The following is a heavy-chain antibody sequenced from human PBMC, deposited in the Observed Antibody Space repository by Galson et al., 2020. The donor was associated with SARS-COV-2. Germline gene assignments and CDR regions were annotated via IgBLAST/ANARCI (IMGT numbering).Heavy chain of an antibody. V-gene: IGHV3-11*05. Sequence: GESLKISCAASGFTFSDYYMSWIRQAPGKGLEWVSYISSSSSYTNYADSVKGRFTISRDNAKNSLYLQMNSLRAEDTAVYYCARDGLGYYFDYWGQGTLVTVSS. CDR3: ARDGLGYYFDY. CDR2: ISSSSSYT. D-gene: IGHD2-15*01. CDR1: GFTFSDYY. J-gene: IGHJ4*02.